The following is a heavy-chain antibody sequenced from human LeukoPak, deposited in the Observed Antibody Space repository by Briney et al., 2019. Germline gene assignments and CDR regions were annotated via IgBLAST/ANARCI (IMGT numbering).Heavy chain of an antibody. D-gene: IGHD6-19*01. Sequence: SRTLSLTCAVSGYSISSGYYWGWIRQPPGKGLEWIGSIYHSGSTYYNPSLKSRVTISVDTSKNQFSLKLSSVTAADTAVYYCARRGSGWEVYYFDYWGQGTLVTVSS. CDR2: IYHSGST. J-gene: IGHJ4*02. CDR1: GYSISSGYY. V-gene: IGHV4-38-2*01. CDR3: ARRGSGWEVYYFDY.